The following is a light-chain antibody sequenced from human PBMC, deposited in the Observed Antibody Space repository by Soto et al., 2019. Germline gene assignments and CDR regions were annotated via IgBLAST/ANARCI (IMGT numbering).Light chain of an antibody. J-gene: IGKJ1*01. CDR2: GVF. CDR3: QQYNNYSQT. CDR1: QSISSW. V-gene: IGKV1-5*01. Sequence: DIQMTQSLSTLSASVGGRVTVTCRASQSISSWLAWYQRKPGKAPKLLMYGVFSLESGVPSRFSGSGSGTELTLTNSSLQPDDFATYYCQQYNNYSQTFGQGTKVDIK.